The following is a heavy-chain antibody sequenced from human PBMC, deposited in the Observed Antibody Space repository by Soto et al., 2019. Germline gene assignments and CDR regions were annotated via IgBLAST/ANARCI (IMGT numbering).Heavy chain of an antibody. CDR2: IDYNGIA. Sequence: QVQLQESGPGLVKPSETLPLTCSVSDGSVTGYCWSWIRQPPGKGLEWIGCIDYNGIAHYNPSLTTRVTMSLDTSNHHFSLKLSSGTTTDTAVYYCARGPDHSKVGYWGQGTLVTVSS. CDR3: ARGPDHSKVGY. V-gene: IGHV4-59*02. D-gene: IGHD4-4*01. J-gene: IGHJ4*02. CDR1: DGSVTGYC.